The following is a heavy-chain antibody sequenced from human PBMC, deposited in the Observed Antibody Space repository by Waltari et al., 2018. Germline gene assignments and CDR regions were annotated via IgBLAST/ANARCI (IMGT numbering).Heavy chain of an antibody. CDR3: AKDAFGNTYLDF. Sequence: QVNLVESGGGVVKPGGSMSPSCATSGFTFRHFGMPWVRQAPGKGLEWVALIWFDGSDKFYADSVRGRFTISRDNSARTLYLDMDSLRLDDTAMYYCAKDAFGNTYLDFWGQGTLVTVSS. CDR1: GFTFRHFG. V-gene: IGHV3-30*02. CDR2: IWFDGSDK. D-gene: IGHD2-2*02. J-gene: IGHJ4*02.